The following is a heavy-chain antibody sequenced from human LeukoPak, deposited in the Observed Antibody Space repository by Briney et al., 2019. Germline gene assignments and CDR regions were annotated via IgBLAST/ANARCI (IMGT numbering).Heavy chain of an antibody. CDR1: GYTFTGYY. V-gene: IGHV1-2*02. D-gene: IGHD3-10*01. CDR2: INPNSGGT. CDR3: ATMLWFGELYGMDV. J-gene: IGHJ6*02. Sequence: ASVKVSCKASGYTFTGYYMHWVRQAPGQGLEWMGWINPNSGGTNYAQKFQGRVTMTWDTSISTAYMELSRLRSDDTAVYYCATMLWFGELYGMDVWGQGTTVTVSS.